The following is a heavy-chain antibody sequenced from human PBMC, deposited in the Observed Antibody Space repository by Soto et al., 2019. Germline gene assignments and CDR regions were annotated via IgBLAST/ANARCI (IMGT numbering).Heavy chain of an antibody. J-gene: IGHJ4*02. CDR2: ISSSSSTI. Sequence: EVKLVESGGGLVQPGGSLRLSCAASGFTFSSYSMNWVRQAPGKGLEWVSYISSSSSTIYYADSVKGRFTISRDNAKNSLYLQMNSLRAEDTAVYYCARDKGRSPLDYWGQGTQVTVSS. V-gene: IGHV3-48*01. CDR1: GFTFSSYS. D-gene: IGHD2-15*01. CDR3: ARDKGRSPLDY.